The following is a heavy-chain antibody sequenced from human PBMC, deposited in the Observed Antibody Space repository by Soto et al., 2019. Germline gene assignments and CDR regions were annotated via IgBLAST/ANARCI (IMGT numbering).Heavy chain of an antibody. V-gene: IGHV3-23*01. J-gene: IGHJ5*02. CDR2: ISGSGGST. CDR3: AKDRIAAAGDYNWFDP. Sequence: GSLRPPCSTPGFTFSSYAMSWVRQAPGKGLEWVSAISGSGGSTYYADSVKGRFTISRDNSKNTLYLQMNSLRAEDTAVYYCAKDRIAAAGDYNWFDPWGQGTLVTVSS. D-gene: IGHD6-13*01. CDR1: GFTFSSYA.